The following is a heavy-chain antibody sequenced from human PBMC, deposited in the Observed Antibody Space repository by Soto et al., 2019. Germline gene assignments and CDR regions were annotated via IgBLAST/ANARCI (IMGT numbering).Heavy chain of an antibody. CDR2: TYYMSKWYY. D-gene: IGHD1-26*01. Sequence: SHTLSLTCAITGYSVSSNSAGLSWVSQSPSRGLEWLGRTYYMSKWYYEYAVSVRGRITINPDTSKNQYSLQLNSVTPEDTAVYFCARGEQYSGRIFDYWGQGTLVTVSS. V-gene: IGHV6-1*01. CDR3: ARGEQYSGRIFDY. J-gene: IGHJ4*01. CDR1: GYSVSSNSAG.